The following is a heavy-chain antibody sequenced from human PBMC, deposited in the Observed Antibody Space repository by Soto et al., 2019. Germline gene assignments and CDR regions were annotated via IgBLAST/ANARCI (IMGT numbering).Heavy chain of an antibody. V-gene: IGHV1-3*01. CDR1: GYTFTSYA. Sequence: ASVKVSFKASGYTFTSYAMHWVRQAPGQRLEWMGWINAGNGNTKYSQKFQGRVTITRDTSASTAYMELSSLRSEDTAVYYCARDEGYCSGGSCANWFDPWGQGTLVTVSS. CDR3: ARDEGYCSGGSCANWFDP. CDR2: INAGNGNT. J-gene: IGHJ5*02. D-gene: IGHD2-15*01.